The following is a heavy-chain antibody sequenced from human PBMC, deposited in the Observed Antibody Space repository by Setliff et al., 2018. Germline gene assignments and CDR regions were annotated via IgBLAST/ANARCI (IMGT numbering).Heavy chain of an antibody. J-gene: IGHJ3*02. D-gene: IGHD3-22*01. Sequence: SETLSLTCTVSGDSISPHYWSWIRQPPGKGLEWIGYIYYSGDTTYNPSLKSRVTISVDTPKNQLSLKLSSMTAADTAVYYCARDKTGYYYDSSGSYKWDAFDIWGQGTMVTVSS. CDR3: ARDKTGYYYDSSGSYKWDAFDI. CDR2: IYYSGDT. CDR1: GDSISPHY. V-gene: IGHV4-59*11.